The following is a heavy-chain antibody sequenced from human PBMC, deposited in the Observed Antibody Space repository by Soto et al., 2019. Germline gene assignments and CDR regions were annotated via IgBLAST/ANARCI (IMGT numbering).Heavy chain of an antibody. D-gene: IGHD1-26*01. CDR3: ARGAQWDLRAAFDF. V-gene: IGHV3-30*03. J-gene: IGHJ4*02. CDR2: ISYGGSEA. Sequence: QVQLVESGGGVVQPGRSLRLSCAASGFTFSIYGMHWVRQTPDKGLEWVALISYGGSEAYYTDSVQGRFTISRDNSRSTLYLELNSLRAEDTAVYYCARGAQWDLRAAFDFWGQGTLVTVSS. CDR1: GFTFSIYG.